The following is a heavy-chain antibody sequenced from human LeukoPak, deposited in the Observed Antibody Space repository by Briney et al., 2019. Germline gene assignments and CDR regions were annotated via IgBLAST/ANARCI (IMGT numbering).Heavy chain of an antibody. CDR1: GFTFNTYS. CDR3: ARARLRLGENYGMDV. Sequence: GGSLRLSCLASGFTFNTYSMNWVRQAPGKGLEWVSSIRSTSGDIFYADSVKGRFTVSRDNSRNSLFLQMDSLGVEDTATYYCARARLRLGENYGMDVWGQGTTVTVSS. J-gene: IGHJ6*02. D-gene: IGHD3-16*01. V-gene: IGHV3-21*01. CDR2: IRSTSGDI.